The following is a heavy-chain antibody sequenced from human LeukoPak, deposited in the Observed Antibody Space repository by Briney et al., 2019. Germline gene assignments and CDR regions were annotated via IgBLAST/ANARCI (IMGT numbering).Heavy chain of an antibody. CDR3: AKPRGSYSRVGDAFDI. V-gene: IGHV3-23*01. CDR1: GFTFSSYA. J-gene: IGHJ3*02. Sequence: PGGSLTPSCAASGFTFSSYAMSWVRQAPGKGMEWVSASSGSGGSTYYADSVKGRFTISRDNSKNTLYLQMNSLRAEDTAVYYCAKPRGSYSRVGDAFDIWGQGTMVTVSS. CDR2: SSGSGGST. D-gene: IGHD1-26*01.